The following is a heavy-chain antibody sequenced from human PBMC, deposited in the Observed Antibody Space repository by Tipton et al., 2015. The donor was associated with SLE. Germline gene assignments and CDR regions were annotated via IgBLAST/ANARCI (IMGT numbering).Heavy chain of an antibody. J-gene: IGHJ4*02. V-gene: IGHV3-23*01. CDR2: ITRDGVTT. Sequence: SLRLSCVASGVSFNKYWMIWVRQAPGKGLQWVSGITRDGVTTWSADSVKGRFTISRDNSKNTLYLQMNGLRAEDTAIYYCARDAYGDSTVLLDYWGQGTLVTVAS. CDR3: ARDAYGDSTVLLDY. D-gene: IGHD4-17*01. CDR1: GVSFNKYW.